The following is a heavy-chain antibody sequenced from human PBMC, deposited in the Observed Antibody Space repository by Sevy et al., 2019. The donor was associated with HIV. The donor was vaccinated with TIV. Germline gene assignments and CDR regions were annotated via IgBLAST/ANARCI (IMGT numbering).Heavy chain of an antibody. CDR3: ARFDSYDSSCSIDY. Sequence: ASVKVSCKASGYTFTSYGISWVRQAPGQGLEWMGWISAYNGNTNYAQKLQGRVTMTTDTSTSTAYMELRSLRSDDTAVYYCARFDSYDSSCSIDYWGQGTLVTVSS. CDR2: ISAYNGNT. D-gene: IGHD3-22*01. CDR1: GYTFTSYG. J-gene: IGHJ4*02. V-gene: IGHV1-18*01.